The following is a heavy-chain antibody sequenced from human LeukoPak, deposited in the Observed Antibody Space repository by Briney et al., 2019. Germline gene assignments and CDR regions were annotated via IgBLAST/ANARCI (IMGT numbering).Heavy chain of an antibody. CDR2: ISWNSGSI. CDR1: GFTFDDYA. D-gene: IGHD5-18*01. Sequence: GGSLRRSCAASGFTFDDYAMHWVRQAPGKGMEWVSGISWNSGSIGYADSVKGRFTISRDNAKNSLYLQMNSLRAEDMALYYCAKVRLGYSYGYGDDAFDIWGQGTMVTVSS. J-gene: IGHJ3*02. CDR3: AKVRLGYSYGYGDDAFDI. V-gene: IGHV3-9*03.